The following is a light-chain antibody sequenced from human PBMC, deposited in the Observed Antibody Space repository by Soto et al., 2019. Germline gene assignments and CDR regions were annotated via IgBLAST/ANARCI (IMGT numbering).Light chain of an antibody. CDR1: NIGDKN. Sequence: SYELTQPPSVSVAPGQTARISCGGNNIGDKNVHWYQQRPGQAPVLVIYDDSDRPSGIAERLSGSNSGNTATLTINRVEAGDEADYFCQVWDSSTDQYVFGPGTKVTV. CDR2: DDS. V-gene: IGLV3-21*02. CDR3: QVWDSSTDQYV. J-gene: IGLJ1*01.